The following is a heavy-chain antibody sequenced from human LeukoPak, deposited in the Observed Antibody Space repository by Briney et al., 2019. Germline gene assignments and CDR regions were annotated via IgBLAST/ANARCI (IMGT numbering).Heavy chain of an antibody. J-gene: IGHJ6*02. CDR2: ISITSDTI. D-gene: IGHD2-15*01. CDR1: GFTFSSYS. V-gene: IGHV3-48*01. Sequence: PGGSLRLSCVASGFTFSSYSMNWVRQAPGKGLEWVSYISITSDTIYYAESVKGRFTISRDNAKNSLSLQMNSLRAEDTAVYYCARDGYPNPDYYYYYGMDVWGQGTTVTVSS. CDR3: ARDGYPNPDYYYYYGMDV.